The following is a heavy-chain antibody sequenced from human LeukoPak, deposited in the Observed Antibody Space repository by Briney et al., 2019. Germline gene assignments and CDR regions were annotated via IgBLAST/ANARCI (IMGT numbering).Heavy chain of an antibody. Sequence: GGSLRLSCAASGFTFSSYEMNWVRQAPGKGLEWVSYISSSGSTIYYADSVKGRFTISRDNAKNSLYLQMNSLRAEDKAVYYCAREVNYDFWSGSPYYYYYGMDVWGQGTTVTVSS. CDR1: GFTFSSYE. V-gene: IGHV3-48*03. CDR3: AREVNYDFWSGSPYYYYYGMDV. CDR2: ISSSGSTI. J-gene: IGHJ6*02. D-gene: IGHD3-3*01.